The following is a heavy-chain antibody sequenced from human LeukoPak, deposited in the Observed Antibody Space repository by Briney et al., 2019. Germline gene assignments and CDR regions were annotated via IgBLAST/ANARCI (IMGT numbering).Heavy chain of an antibody. CDR2: INPSGGST. CDR1: GYTFTSYG. CDR3: ARGRGGYEGGFDY. V-gene: IGHV1-46*01. Sequence: ASVKVSCKASGYTFTSYGISWVRQAPGQGLEWMGIINPSGGSTSYAQKFQGRVTMTRDMSTSTVYMELSSLRSEDTAVYYCARGRGGYEGGFDYWGQGTLVTVSS. D-gene: IGHD5-12*01. J-gene: IGHJ4*02.